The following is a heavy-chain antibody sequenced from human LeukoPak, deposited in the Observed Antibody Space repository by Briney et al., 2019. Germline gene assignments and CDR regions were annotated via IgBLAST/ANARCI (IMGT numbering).Heavy chain of an antibody. Sequence: SETLSLTCSVSGASINSHYWSWIRQSPGKGLEWIGYVFNGGSTNYNPSLKSRVTMSLDTSRDQFSLRLTSVTAADTAIYYCASLPAGTTCYGVFDYWSQGTLVTVSS. CDR1: GASINSHY. CDR2: VFNGGST. J-gene: IGHJ4*02. V-gene: IGHV4-59*11. CDR3: ASLPAGTTCYGVFDY. D-gene: IGHD2-2*01.